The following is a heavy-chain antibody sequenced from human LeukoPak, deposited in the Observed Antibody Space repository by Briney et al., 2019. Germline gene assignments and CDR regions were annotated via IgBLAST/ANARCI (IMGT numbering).Heavy chain of an antibody. V-gene: IGHV1-8*01. Sequence: AASVKVSCKASGYTFISYDINWVRQATGQGLEWMGWMSPNSGNTGYAQKFQGRITMTKSTSISTAYMELSDLESEDTAVYYCARTPPDYGIDYWGQGTLVTVSS. D-gene: IGHD4-17*01. CDR3: ARTPPDYGIDY. J-gene: IGHJ4*02. CDR1: GYTFISYD. CDR2: MSPNSGNT.